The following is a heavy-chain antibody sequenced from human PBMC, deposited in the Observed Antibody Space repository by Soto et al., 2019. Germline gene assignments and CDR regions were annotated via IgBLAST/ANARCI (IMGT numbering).Heavy chain of an antibody. Sequence: NPSETLSLTCTVSGASISSGGHYWSWVRQHPGKGLEWIGCIFYSGSTYYNPSLKSRVTISVDTSKNQFSLKLTSVTAADTAVYFCARDNYGSSGYYYGAFHIWGQGTMVTVSS. V-gene: IGHV4-31*03. CDR3: ARDNYGSSGYYYGAFHI. CDR1: GASISSGGHY. J-gene: IGHJ3*02. CDR2: IFYSGST. D-gene: IGHD3-22*01.